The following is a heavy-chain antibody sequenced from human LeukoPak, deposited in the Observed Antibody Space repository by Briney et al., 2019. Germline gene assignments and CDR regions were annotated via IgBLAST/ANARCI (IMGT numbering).Heavy chain of an antibody. Sequence: GASVKLSCKASGYTFTGYYMHWVRQAPGQGLEWMGWINPNSGGTNYAQKFQGRVTMTRDTSISTAYMELSRLRSDDTAVYYCARVGPLRYFDWLPIDYWGQGTLVTVSS. J-gene: IGHJ4*02. D-gene: IGHD3-9*01. V-gene: IGHV1-2*02. CDR3: ARVGPLRYFDWLPIDY. CDR2: INPNSGGT. CDR1: GYTFTGYY.